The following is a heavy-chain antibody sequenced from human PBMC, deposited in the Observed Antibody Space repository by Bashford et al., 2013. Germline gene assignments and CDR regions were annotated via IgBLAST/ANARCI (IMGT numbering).Heavy chain of an antibody. CDR1: FTFTNYY. D-gene: IGHD6-13*01. CDR2: INLSAGST. V-gene: IGHV1-46*01. Sequence: ASVKVSCKASFTFTNYYMHWVRQAPGQGLEWMGMINLSAGSTTYAQKFQGRVTMTRDTSTNTAYMELSSLRSEDTAVYYCATSPRRPLLAAGGINYFDHWGQGTLVTVSS. J-gene: IGHJ4*02. CDR3: ATSPRRPLLAAGGINYFDH.